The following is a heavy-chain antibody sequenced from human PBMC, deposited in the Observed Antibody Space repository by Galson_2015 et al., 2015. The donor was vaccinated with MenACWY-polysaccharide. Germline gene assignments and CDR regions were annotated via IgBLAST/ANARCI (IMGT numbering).Heavy chain of an antibody. CDR2: IHAAGST. J-gene: IGHJ2*01. V-gene: IGHV4-4*07. CDR3: ARRSLDNWYFDL. Sequence: SETLSLTCTVSHDSISSSYWSWIRQSADKWLEYIGRIHAAGSTAYNPSFRSRVAMSVDSPRNKFSLRLASVTASDTAIYYCARRSLDNWYFDLWGRGTLVIVSS. D-gene: IGHD1-1*01. CDR1: HDSISSSY.